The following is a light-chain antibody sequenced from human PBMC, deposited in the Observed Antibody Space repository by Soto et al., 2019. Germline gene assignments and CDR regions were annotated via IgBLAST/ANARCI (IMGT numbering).Light chain of an antibody. J-gene: IGKJ1*01. Sequence: AIQLTQSPSSLSASVGDKVVIACRASQDIRNALAWYQQTPGKAPKLLIWLASHLNNGVPSRFSGSGSGTDFTLTINSLQPEDFATYYCQQANSFPKTFGQGTKVEIK. CDR1: QDIRNA. CDR3: QQANSFPKT. CDR2: LAS. V-gene: IGKV1-13*02.